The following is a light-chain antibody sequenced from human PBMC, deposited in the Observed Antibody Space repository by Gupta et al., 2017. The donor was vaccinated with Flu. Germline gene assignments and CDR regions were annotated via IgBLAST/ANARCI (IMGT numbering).Light chain of an antibody. J-gene: IGLJ2*01. V-gene: IGLV1-44*01. CDR1: NSNIGSET. Sequence: QSVLTPPPSASGTPGQRVTISCSGRNSNIGSETVNWYQQFPGKAPKLLIYNDNERPSGVPDRFSGSKSGTSASLDISGLQAEDEADYYCASWDASLRGGVFGGGTKLTVL. CDR2: NDN. CDR3: ASWDASLRGGV.